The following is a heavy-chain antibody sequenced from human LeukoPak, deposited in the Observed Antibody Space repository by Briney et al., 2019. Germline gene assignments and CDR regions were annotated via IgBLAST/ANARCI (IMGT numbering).Heavy chain of an antibody. CDR3: ARPLASTVPQGY. Sequence: GGSLRLSCAASGFTFSSYSMNWVRQAPGKGLEWVSSISSSSSYIYYADSVKGRFTISRDNAKSSLYLQMNSLRAEDTAVYYCARPLASTVPQGYWGQGTLVTVSS. D-gene: IGHD4-17*01. J-gene: IGHJ4*02. CDR2: ISSSSSYI. CDR1: GFTFSSYS. V-gene: IGHV3-21*01.